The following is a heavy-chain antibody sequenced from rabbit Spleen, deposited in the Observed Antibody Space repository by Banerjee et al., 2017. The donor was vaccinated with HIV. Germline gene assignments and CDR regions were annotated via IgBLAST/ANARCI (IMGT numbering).Heavy chain of an antibody. CDR1: GFSFSSSYY. Sequence: QSLEESGGDLVKPGASLTLTCTASGFSFSSSYYMCWVRQAPGKGLEWIACIDSGTDNTYYASWAKGRFTISETSSTTVTLQMTSLTAADTATYFCARSDGSYAYGFAPWGPGTLVTVS. D-gene: IGHD6-1*01. CDR3: ARSDGSYAYGFAP. J-gene: IGHJ6*02. CDR2: IDSGTDNT. V-gene: IGHV1S40*01.